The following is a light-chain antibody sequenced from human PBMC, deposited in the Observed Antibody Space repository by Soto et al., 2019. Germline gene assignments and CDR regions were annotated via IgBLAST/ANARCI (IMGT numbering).Light chain of an antibody. CDR2: VNSDGSH. V-gene: IGLV4-69*02. Sequence: QLVLTQSPSASASLGTSVKLICTLSSGLSNYAIAWHQQQPEKAPRFLMKVNSDGSHSKGDGIPDRFAGSSSGAQRYLTIPSLQSEDEADYYCQTWGTGIHVVFGEGTKVTVL. CDR3: QTWGTGIHVV. J-gene: IGLJ2*01. CDR1: SGLSNYA.